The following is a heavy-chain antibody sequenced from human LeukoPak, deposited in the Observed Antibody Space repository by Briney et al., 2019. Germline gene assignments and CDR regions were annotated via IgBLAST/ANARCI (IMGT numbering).Heavy chain of an antibody. V-gene: IGHV3-53*01. CDR2: IFSAGST. CDR3: ARGGGRGFLGY. CDR1: GFTVSSNY. D-gene: IGHD3-16*01. J-gene: IGHJ4*02. Sequence: GGSLRLSCAASGFTVSSNYMSWVRQAPGKGLEWVSVIFSAGSTYYADSVKGRFTISRDSSKNTLYLQMNSLRADGTAVYYCARGGGRGFLGYWGQGTLVTVSS.